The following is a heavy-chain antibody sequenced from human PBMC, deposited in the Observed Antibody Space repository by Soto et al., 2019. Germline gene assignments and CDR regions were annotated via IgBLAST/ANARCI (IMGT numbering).Heavy chain of an antibody. V-gene: IGHV4-61*01. CDR2: IYYSGST. Sequence: SETLSLTCTVSGGYVSSGSYYWSWIRQPPGKGLEWIGYIYYSGSTNYNPSLKSRVTISVDTSKNQFSLNLDSVTAADTAVYFCARDFAYFDSWGQGTLVTVSS. CDR1: GGYVSSGSYY. J-gene: IGHJ4*02. D-gene: IGHD3-3*01. CDR3: ARDFAYFDS.